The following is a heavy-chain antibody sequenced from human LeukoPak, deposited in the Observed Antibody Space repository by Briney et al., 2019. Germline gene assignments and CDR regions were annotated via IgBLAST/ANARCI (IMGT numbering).Heavy chain of an antibody. CDR1: GFTFSSYW. CDR3: TREDIVVVPGEDFHYYGVDV. J-gene: IGHJ6*04. CDR2: INSDGSST. Sequence: GGSLRLSCAASGFTFSSYWMHWVRQVPGKGLVWVSRINSDGSSTSYTDSVKGRFTTSRDNARNTLYLQMKSLRAEDTAVYYCTREDIVVVPGEDFHYYGVDVWGEGTTATVSS. V-gene: IGHV3-74*01. D-gene: IGHD2-2*01.